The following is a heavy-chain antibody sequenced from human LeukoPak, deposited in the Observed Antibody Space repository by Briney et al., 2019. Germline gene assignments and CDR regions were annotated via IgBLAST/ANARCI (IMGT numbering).Heavy chain of an antibody. CDR1: GGSISSSSYY. V-gene: IGHV4-39*07. Sequence: SETLSLTCTVSGGSISSSSYYWGWIRQPPGKGLEWIGSIYYSGSTYYNPSLKSRVTMSVDTPKNQFSLKLSSVTAADTAVYYCARVGDYALKDWGQGTLVTVSS. CDR2: IYYSGST. D-gene: IGHD3-16*01. J-gene: IGHJ4*02. CDR3: ARVGDYALKD.